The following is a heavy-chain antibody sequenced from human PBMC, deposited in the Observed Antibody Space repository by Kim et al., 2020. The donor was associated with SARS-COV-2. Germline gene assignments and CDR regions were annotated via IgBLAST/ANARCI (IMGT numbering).Heavy chain of an antibody. J-gene: IGHJ4*02. CDR3: ARDFRRGYCSGGSCLFHQFDY. D-gene: IGHD2-15*01. Sequence: FTISRDNSKNTLYLQMNSLRAEDTAVYYCARDFRRGYCSGGSCLFHQFDYWGQGTLVTVSS. V-gene: IGHV3-30*01.